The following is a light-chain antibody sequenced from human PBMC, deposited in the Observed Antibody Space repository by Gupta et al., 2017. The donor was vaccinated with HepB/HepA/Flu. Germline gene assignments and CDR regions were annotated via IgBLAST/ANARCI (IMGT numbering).Light chain of an antibody. J-gene: IGLJ3*02. V-gene: IGLV2-11*01. Sequence: QSALTQPRSVSGSPGQSVTISCAGTSSDVGGYNYVSWYQQFPGKAPKLIIYDVIKRPSGVPYRGSGSKSCNKASLPTSALQTEDEADDYCCSSEAAYTWVFGGGTKLTVL. CDR1: SSDVGGYNY. CDR2: DVI. CDR3: CSSEAAYTWV.